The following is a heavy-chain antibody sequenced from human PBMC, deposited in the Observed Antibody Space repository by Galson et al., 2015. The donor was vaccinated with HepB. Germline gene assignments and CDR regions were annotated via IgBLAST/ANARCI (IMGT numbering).Heavy chain of an antibody. Sequence: SVKVSCKASGYTFTSYYMHWVRQAPGQGLERMGIINPSGGSTSYAQKLQGRVTMTRDTSTSTVYMELSSLRSEDTAVYYCARGGVVVVPAVYYYYGMDVWGQGTTVTVSS. V-gene: IGHV1-46*04. CDR2: INPSGGST. J-gene: IGHJ6*02. D-gene: IGHD2-2*01. CDR3: ARGGVVVVPAVYYYYGMDV. CDR1: GYTFTSYY.